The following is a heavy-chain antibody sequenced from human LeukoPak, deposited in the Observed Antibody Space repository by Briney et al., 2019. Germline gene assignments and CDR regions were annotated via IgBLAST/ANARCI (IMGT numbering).Heavy chain of an antibody. CDR3: ARDLGPTTVVTPFGWFDP. CDR2: IYTSGST. Sequence: SETLSLTCTVSGGSISSGSYYWSWIRQPAGTGLEWIGRIYTSGSTNYNPSLKSRVTISVDTSKNQFSLKLSSVTAADTAVYYCARDLGPTTVVTPFGWFDPWGQGTLVTVSS. D-gene: IGHD4-23*01. CDR1: GGSISSGSYY. V-gene: IGHV4-61*02. J-gene: IGHJ5*02.